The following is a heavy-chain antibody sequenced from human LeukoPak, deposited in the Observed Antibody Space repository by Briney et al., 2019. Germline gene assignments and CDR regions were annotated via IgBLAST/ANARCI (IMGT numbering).Heavy chain of an antibody. CDR1: GFTFSSYG. Sequence: AGGSLRLSCAASGFTFSSYGMHWVRQAPGKGLEWVAVISYDGSNKYYADSVKGRFTISRDNSSRALYLQMNSLRAEDTAVYYCAKSVQLRYFDWTYFDYWGQGTLVTVSS. V-gene: IGHV3-30*18. CDR2: ISYDGSNK. J-gene: IGHJ4*02. D-gene: IGHD3-9*01. CDR3: AKSVQLRYFDWTYFDY.